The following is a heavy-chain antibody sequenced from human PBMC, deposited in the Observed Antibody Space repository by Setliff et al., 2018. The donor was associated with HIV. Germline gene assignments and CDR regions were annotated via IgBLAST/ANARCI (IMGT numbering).Heavy chain of an antibody. CDR2: ITASGGGT. CDR3: ARATEAGTIDY. D-gene: IGHD1-1*01. Sequence: ASVKVSCKASGYPFTSYYMHWVRRAPGQGLEWMGIITASGGGTTYARKFQGRVTGTRDTSTTTVYMELSGLRSDDTAVYYCARATEAGTIDYWGQGTRVTVSS. V-gene: IGHV1-46*01. J-gene: IGHJ4*02. CDR1: GYPFTSYY.